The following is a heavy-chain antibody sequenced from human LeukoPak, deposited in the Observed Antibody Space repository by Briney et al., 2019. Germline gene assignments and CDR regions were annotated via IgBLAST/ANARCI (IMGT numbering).Heavy chain of an antibody. D-gene: IGHD5-18*01. CDR1: GGSISSSSAY. V-gene: IGHV4-39*01. CDR2: IYYSKNT. J-gene: IGHJ4*02. Sequence: PSETLSLTCTVSGGSISSSSAYWGWIRQPPGKGLEWIGSIYYSKNTYYNPSLKSRVTISADTSKNQFSLTLGSVSATDTAVYYCVSSRGFSYGYFDYWGQGTLVTVSS. CDR3: VSSRGFSYGYFDY.